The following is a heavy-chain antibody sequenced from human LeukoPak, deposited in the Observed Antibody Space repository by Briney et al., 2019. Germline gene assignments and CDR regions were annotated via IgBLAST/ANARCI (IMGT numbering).Heavy chain of an antibody. V-gene: IGHV3-53*01. Sequence: GGSLRLSCAASGFTVSSNYMSWVRQAPGKGLEWVSVIYSGGSTYYADSVKGRFTISRDNSKNTVDLQMNSLKAEDTAVYYCATNYNSGYPLNWGQGTLVTVSS. CDR1: GFTVSSNY. CDR2: IYSGGST. CDR3: ATNYNSGYPLN. D-gene: IGHD6-19*01. J-gene: IGHJ4*02.